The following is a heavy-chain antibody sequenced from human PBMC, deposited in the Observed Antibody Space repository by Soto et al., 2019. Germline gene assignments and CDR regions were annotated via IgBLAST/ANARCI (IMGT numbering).Heavy chain of an antibody. CDR3: ARHDGLRNYYYMDV. Sequence: ASETLSLTCTFSGGSISSSSYYWGWIRQPPGKGLEWIGSIYYSGSTYYNPSLKSRVTISVDTSKNQFSLKLSSVTAADTAVYYCARHDGLRNYYYMDVWGKGTTVTVSS. CDR2: IYYSGST. J-gene: IGHJ6*03. V-gene: IGHV4-39*01. CDR1: GGSISSSSYY.